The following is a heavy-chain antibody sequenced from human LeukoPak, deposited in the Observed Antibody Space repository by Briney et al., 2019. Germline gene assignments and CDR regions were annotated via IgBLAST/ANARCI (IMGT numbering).Heavy chain of an antibody. Sequence: PSETLSLTCTVSGGSISSGSYYWSWIRQPAGKGLEWIGRIYTSESTNYNPSLKSRVTISVDTSKNQFSLKLSSVTAADTAVYYCARGVVIAPQTFDYWGQGTLVTVSS. D-gene: IGHD2-21*01. CDR1: GGSISSGSYY. CDR3: ARGVVIAPQTFDY. V-gene: IGHV4-61*02. J-gene: IGHJ4*02. CDR2: IYTSEST.